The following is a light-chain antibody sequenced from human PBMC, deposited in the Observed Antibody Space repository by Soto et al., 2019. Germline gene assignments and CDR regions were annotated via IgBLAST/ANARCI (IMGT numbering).Light chain of an antibody. CDR3: SSYTSSSTRV. Sequence: QSALTQPASVSGSPGQSITISCTGTSSDVGVYNYVSWYQQHPGKAPKLMIYDVSNRPSGVSNRFSGSKYGNTASLTISGLQCEHEADYYCSSYTSSSTRVFGGGTKVTVL. J-gene: IGLJ2*01. V-gene: IGLV2-14*01. CDR2: DVS. CDR1: SSDVGVYNY.